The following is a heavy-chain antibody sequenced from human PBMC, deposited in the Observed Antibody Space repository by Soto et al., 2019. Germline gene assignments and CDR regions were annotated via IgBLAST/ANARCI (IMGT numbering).Heavy chain of an antibody. CDR3: ARDRWPDCSSTSCYLGYGMDV. CDR2: IWYDGSTK. V-gene: IGHV3-33*01. J-gene: IGHJ6*02. Sequence: QVQLVESGGGVVQPGRSLRLSCAASGFTFSSYGMHWVRQAPGKGLEWVAVIWYDGSTKYYADSVKGRLTISRYNSKNTLYLQMNSLRAEDTAVYYCARDRWPDCSSTSCYLGYGMDVWGQGTTVTVSS. CDR1: GFTFSSYG. D-gene: IGHD2-2*01.